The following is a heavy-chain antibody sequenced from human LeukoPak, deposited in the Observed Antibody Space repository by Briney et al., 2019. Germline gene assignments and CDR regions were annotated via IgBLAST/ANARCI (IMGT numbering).Heavy chain of an antibody. CDR2: IYSGGST. Sequence: GGSLRLSCAASGFTVSSNYMSWVRQAPGKGQEWVSVIYSGGSTYYADSVKGRFTISRDNSKNTLYLQMNSLRAEDTAVYYCARDRKVGATQDYWGQGTLVTVSS. CDR3: ARDRKVGATQDY. D-gene: IGHD1-26*01. J-gene: IGHJ4*02. V-gene: IGHV3-53*01. CDR1: GFTVSSNY.